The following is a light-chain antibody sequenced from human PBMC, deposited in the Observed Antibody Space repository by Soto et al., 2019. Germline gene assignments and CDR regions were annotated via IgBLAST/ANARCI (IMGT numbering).Light chain of an antibody. Sequence: SYELTQPPSVSVAPGQTARITCGGDNIGSKRVHWYQQRPGQAPVLVVYYDRDRPSGIHERFSGSNSGNTATLTISRVEAGDEAEYYCQVWDSNNDHYVFGTGTKVTVL. J-gene: IGLJ1*01. CDR1: NIGSKR. CDR2: YDR. V-gene: IGLV3-21*02. CDR3: QVWDSNNDHYV.